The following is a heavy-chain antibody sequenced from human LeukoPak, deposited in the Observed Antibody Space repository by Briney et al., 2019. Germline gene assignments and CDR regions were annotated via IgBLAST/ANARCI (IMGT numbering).Heavy chain of an antibody. J-gene: IGHJ4*02. CDR3: AKEEIQVWLE. V-gene: IGHV3-23*01. CDR1: GFTFSSFE. Sequence: QPGGSLRLSCAASGFTFSSFEMNWVRQGPGKGLEWVSFISSSGGSTYYADSVKGRFTIYRDNSKNTLYLQMNSLRAEDTAVYYCAKEEIQVWLEWGQGTLVTVSS. CDR2: ISSSGGST. D-gene: IGHD5-18*01.